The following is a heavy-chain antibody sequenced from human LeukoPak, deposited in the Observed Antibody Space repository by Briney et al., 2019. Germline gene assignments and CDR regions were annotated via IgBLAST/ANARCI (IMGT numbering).Heavy chain of an antibody. CDR2: INPSGGST. D-gene: IGHD4-11*01. Sequence: ASVKASCKASGYTFTSYYMHWVRQAPGQGLEWMGIINPSGGSTSYAQKFQGRVTMTRDTSTSTVYMELSSLRSEDTAVYYCARPRGDYSNYLYYFDYWGQGTLVTVSS. CDR1: GYTFTSYY. CDR3: ARPRGDYSNYLYYFDY. J-gene: IGHJ4*02. V-gene: IGHV1-46*01.